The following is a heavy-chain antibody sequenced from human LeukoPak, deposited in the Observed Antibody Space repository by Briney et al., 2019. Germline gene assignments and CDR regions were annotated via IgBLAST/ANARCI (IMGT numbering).Heavy chain of an antibody. CDR3: ARGPSGGGGDY. D-gene: IGHD3-16*01. CDR2: IIPILGIA. Sequence: GSSVKVSCKASGGTFSSYTISWVRQAPGQGLEWMGRIIPILGIANYAQKFQGRVTITADKSTSTAYMELSSLRSEDTAVYYCARGPSGGGGDYWGQGTLVNVSS. CDR1: GGTFSSYT. J-gene: IGHJ4*02. V-gene: IGHV1-69*02.